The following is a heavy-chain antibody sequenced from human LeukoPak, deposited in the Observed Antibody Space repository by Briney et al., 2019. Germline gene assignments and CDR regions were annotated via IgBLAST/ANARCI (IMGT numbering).Heavy chain of an antibody. CDR3: AHSFYYGSGTYHNHYYYYMDV. CDR2: IYWHDDK. D-gene: IGHD3-10*01. V-gene: IGHV2-5*01. Sequence: SGPTLVKPTQTLTLTCTFSGFSLSASGVGVGWIRQPPGKALECLTVIYWHDDKRYSPSLKNRLTISKGTSKNQVVLTMTNMDPVDTATYYCAHSFYYGSGTYHNHYYYYMDVWGKGTTVTVSS. CDR1: GFSLSASGVG. J-gene: IGHJ6*03.